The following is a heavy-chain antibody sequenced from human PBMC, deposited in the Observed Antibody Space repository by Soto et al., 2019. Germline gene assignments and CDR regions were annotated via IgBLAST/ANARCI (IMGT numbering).Heavy chain of an antibody. D-gene: IGHD1-26*01. V-gene: IGHV3-73*01. J-gene: IGHJ4*02. CDR1: GFSFSGSA. CDR2: IRSKSNKYAT. CDR3: SSGSYYSSY. Sequence: GGSLRLSCTASGFSFSGSAMHWVRQASGKGLEWVGRIRSKSNKYATPYAASVKGRFTISRDDSQNTAYLQMESLKSEDTAVYYCSSGSYYSSYWGQGTLVTVSS.